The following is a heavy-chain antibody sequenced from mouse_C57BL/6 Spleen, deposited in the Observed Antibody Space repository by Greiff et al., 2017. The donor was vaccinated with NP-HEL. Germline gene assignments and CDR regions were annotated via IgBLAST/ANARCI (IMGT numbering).Heavy chain of an antibody. CDR3: ARGRNYGSSLPWYFDV. V-gene: IGHV1-52*01. D-gene: IGHD1-1*01. CDR2: IDPSDSET. CDR1: GYTFTSYW. Sequence: QVQLQQSGAELVRPGSSVKLSCKASGYTFTSYWMHWVKQRPIQGLEWIGNIDPSDSETHYNQKFKDKATLTVDKSSSTAYMQLSSLTSEDSAVYYCARGRNYGSSLPWYFDVWGTGTTVTVSS. J-gene: IGHJ1*03.